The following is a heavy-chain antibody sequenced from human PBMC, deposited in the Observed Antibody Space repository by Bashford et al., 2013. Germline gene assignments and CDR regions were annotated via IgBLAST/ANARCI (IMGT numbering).Heavy chain of an antibody. V-gene: IGHV4-34*01. CDR3: ARAAPRGVHYSSGWGRSGYFDY. D-gene: IGHD6-19*01. CDR1: GGSFSGYY. Sequence: SETLSLTCAVYGGSFSGYYWSWIRQPPGKGWSGLGEINHSGSTNYNPSLKSRVTISVDTSKNQFSLKLSSVTAADTAVYYCARAAPRGVHYSSGWGRSGYFDYWGQGTLVTVSS. CDR2: INHSGST. J-gene: IGHJ4*02.